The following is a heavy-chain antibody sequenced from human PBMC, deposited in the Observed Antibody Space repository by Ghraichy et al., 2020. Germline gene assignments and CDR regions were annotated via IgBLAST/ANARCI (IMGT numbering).Heavy chain of an antibody. V-gene: IGHV3-30*18. D-gene: IGHD1-26*01. J-gene: IGHJ2*01. CDR3: AKEGFSRVSDWHFDL. CDR2: ISYDGSAQ. CDR1: GFTFSTYG. Sequence: GESLRLSCAASGFTFSTYGMHWVRQAPGKGLEWVAVISYDGSAQYYADSVKGRSTISRDNSKNTLYLQMNSLRPKDTAVYYCAKEGFSRVSDWHFDLWGRGTLVTVSS.